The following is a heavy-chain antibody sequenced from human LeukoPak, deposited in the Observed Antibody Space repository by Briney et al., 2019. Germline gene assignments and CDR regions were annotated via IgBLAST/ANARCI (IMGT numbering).Heavy chain of an antibody. J-gene: IGHJ4*02. CDR1: GGSISSYY. Sequence: SETLSLTCTVSGGSISSYYWSWIRQPPGKGLEWIGNISYSGSTNYNPSLKSRVTISVDTSRNQFSLKLSSVTAADTAVYYCARGRLGGSGSYYNVLDYWGQGTLVTVSS. V-gene: IGHV4-59*01. D-gene: IGHD3-10*01. CDR3: ARGRLGGSGSYYNVLDY. CDR2: ISYSGST.